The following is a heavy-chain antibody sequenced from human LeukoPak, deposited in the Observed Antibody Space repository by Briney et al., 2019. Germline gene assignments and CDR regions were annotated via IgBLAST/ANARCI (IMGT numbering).Heavy chain of an antibody. D-gene: IGHD3-16*01. Sequence: GGSLRLSCAASGFTFSTYWVHWVRQAPGKGLVWVSRINSDGSHTSYADSVKGRLTISRDNAKKTLYLQMSNLRAEDTAVYYCATGGGGSEYWGQGTLVTVSS. CDR3: ATGGGGSEY. CDR1: GFTFSTYW. V-gene: IGHV3-74*01. CDR2: INSDGSHT. J-gene: IGHJ4*02.